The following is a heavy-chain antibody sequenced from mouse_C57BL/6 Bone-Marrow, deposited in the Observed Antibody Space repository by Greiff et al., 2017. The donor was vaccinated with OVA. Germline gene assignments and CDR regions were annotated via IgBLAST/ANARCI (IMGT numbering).Heavy chain of an antibody. J-gene: IGHJ2*01. CDR1: GYTFTSYW. CDR2: IHPNSGST. CDR3: ARSYDYDIDD. V-gene: IGHV1-64*01. Sequence: VQLQQSGAELVKPGASVKLSCKASGYTFTSYWMHWVKQRPGQGLEWIGMIHPNSGSTNYNEKFKSKATLTVDKSSSTAYMQLSSLTSEDSAVYYCARSYDYDIDDWGQGTTLTVSS. D-gene: IGHD2-4*01.